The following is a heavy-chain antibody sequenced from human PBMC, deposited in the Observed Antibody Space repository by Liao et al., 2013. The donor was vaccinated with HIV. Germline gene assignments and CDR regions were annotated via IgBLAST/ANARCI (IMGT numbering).Heavy chain of an antibody. CDR2: IGQSGSA. V-gene: IGHV4-34*02. J-gene: IGHJ4*01. CDR3: ARADCTNAACPIDF. CDR1: GGSSSGSY. D-gene: IGHD2-8*01. Sequence: ELQQRGAGLLKPSETLSLTCAVYGGSSSGSYWTWIRQSPGTGLEWIGEIGQSGSAHYNPSLKSRVTVSLDTARNQFSLEVKSVTATDTAVYYCARADCTNAACPIDFWGHGTLVIVS.